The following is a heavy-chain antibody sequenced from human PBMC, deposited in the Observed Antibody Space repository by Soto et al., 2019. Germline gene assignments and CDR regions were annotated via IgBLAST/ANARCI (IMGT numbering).Heavy chain of an antibody. J-gene: IGHJ4*02. CDR1: GGSIISGGYY. V-gene: IGHV4-31*03. CDR2: IYYSGST. Sequence: SETLSLTCTVSGGSIISGGYYWSWIRQHPGKGLEWIGYIYYSGSTYYNPSLKSRVTISVDTSKNQFSLKLSSVTAADTAVYYCARDRGEVGATTNPSLELDYWGQGTLVTVSS. CDR3: ARDRGEVGATTNPSLELDY. D-gene: IGHD1-26*01.